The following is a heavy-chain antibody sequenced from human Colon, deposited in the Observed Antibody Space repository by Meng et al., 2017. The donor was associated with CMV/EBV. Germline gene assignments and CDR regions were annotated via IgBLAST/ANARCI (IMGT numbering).Heavy chain of an antibody. CDR1: GDSVSSDNW. V-gene: IGHV4-4*01. CDR3: TSASGYKIDY. J-gene: IGHJ4*02. D-gene: IGHD6-13*01. Sequence: GSLRLSCAVSGDSVSSDNWWSWVRQPPGKVQEWIGEIHHRGKTNYNPSLKSRVTMSVDKSNNQVPLELTSVTAADTAVYFCTSASGYKIDYWGQGTVVTVSS. CDR2: IHHRGKT.